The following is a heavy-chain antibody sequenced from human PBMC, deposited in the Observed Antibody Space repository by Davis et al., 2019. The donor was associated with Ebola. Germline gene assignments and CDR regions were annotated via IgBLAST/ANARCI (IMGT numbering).Heavy chain of an antibody. D-gene: IGHD2-15*01. CDR2: IIPILGIA. Sequence: SVQVSCKASAGTFSSYTISWVRQAPGQGLEWMGRIIPILGIANYAQKFQGRVTITADKSTSTAYMELSSLRSEDTAVYYCARDIGSGPQDYWGQGTLVTVSS. J-gene: IGHJ4*02. V-gene: IGHV1-69*04. CDR3: ARDIGSGPQDY. CDR1: AGTFSSYT.